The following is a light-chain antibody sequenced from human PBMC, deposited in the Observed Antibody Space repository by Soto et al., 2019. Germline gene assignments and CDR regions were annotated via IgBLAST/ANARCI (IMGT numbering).Light chain of an antibody. J-gene: IGLJ1*01. CDR3: AAWDDILNAYV. Sequence: QSALTQPPSASGTPGQRVTISCSGSSSNIGSNTVNWYQQLPGTAPKVLIYSDNQRPSGVPDRFSGSESGTSASLAISGLQSEDEADYYCAAWDDILNAYVFGTGTKVTVL. V-gene: IGLV1-44*01. CDR1: SSNIGSNT. CDR2: SDN.